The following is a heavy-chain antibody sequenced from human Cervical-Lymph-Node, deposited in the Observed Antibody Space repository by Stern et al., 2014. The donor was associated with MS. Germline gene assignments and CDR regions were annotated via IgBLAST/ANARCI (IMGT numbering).Heavy chain of an antibody. Sequence: VQLVESGGGVVQPGSSLRLSCAGTGFIFTTSPLHWVRQAPGKGLEWVAFISHDALNKYYADSVRGRFTISRDNSKNMLYLQMNSLRVEDTAVYYCAPGIDYWGQGTLVTVSS. CDR2: ISHDALNK. CDR3: APGIDY. V-gene: IGHV3-30*04. J-gene: IGHJ4*02. CDR1: GFIFTTSP.